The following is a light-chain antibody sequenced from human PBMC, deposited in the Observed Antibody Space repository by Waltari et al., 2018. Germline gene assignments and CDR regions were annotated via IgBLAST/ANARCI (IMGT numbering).Light chain of an antibody. CDR2: GAS. CDR3: QHYNNWPPWT. Sequence: EIVMTQSPATLSVSPGERATLSCRASQSVRSNLAWYQQKPGQTPRLLIYGASTRATGIPVRFSGSGSGTEFTLTISSLQSEDCAVYYCQHYNNWPPWTFGQGTKVEI. V-gene: IGKV3-15*01. CDR1: QSVRSN. J-gene: IGKJ1*01.